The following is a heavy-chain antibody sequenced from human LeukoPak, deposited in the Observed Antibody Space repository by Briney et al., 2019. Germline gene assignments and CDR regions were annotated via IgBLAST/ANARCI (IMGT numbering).Heavy chain of an antibody. CDR2: ISANGIST. D-gene: IGHD3-10*01. J-gene: IGHJ4*02. V-gene: IGHV3-23*01. CDR3: AKDRALLY. Sequence: GGSLRLSCAASGFTFGNYPMSWVRQAPGKGLEWVSVISANGISTLYADSVKGRFTISRDNPMNTLYLQMNSLRAEDTAVYYCAKDRALLYWGQGSLVTVS. CDR1: GFTFGNYP.